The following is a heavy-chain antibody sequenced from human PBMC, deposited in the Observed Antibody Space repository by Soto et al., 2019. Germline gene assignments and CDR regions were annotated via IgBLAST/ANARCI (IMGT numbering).Heavy chain of an antibody. CDR1: GFTFDDYA. D-gene: IGHD5-12*01. CDR3: ATMATITGRDY. Sequence: VQLVESGGGLVQPGRSLRLSCAASGFTFDDYAMHWVRQAPGKGLEWVSGISWNSGSIGYADSVKGRFTISRDNAKNSLYLQMNSLRAEDTALYYCATMATITGRDYWGQGTLVTVSS. V-gene: IGHV3-9*01. CDR2: ISWNSGSI. J-gene: IGHJ4*02.